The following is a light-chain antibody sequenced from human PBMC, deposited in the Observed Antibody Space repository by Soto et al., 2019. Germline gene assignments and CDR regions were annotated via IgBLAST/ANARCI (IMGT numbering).Light chain of an antibody. CDR3: QQSYSNPLT. CDR1: QNINNY. CDR2: AAS. J-gene: IGKJ4*01. Sequence: DFQMTQSPSSLSAFVGDRVTITCRASQNINNYLNWYQQKPGKAPKLLIYAASSLQSGVPSRFSGSGSGTDFTLTISTLQPEDFATYSCQQSYSNPLTFGGGTKVDIK. V-gene: IGKV1-39*01.